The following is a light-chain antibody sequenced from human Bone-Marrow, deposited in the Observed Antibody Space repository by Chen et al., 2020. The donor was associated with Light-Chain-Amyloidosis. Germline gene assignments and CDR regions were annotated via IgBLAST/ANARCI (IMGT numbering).Light chain of an antibody. J-gene: IGLJ2*01. CDR3: QSADSSGTYEVI. CDR2: RYT. CDR1: DLPTKY. Sequence: SYELTQPPSVSVSPGQTARITCSGDDLPTKYAYWFQQKPGQAPVLVIHRYTERPSGSSVRFSGSSSGTTATLTISGVQAEDEADYHCQSADSSGTYEVIFGGGTNLTVL. V-gene: IGLV3-25*03.